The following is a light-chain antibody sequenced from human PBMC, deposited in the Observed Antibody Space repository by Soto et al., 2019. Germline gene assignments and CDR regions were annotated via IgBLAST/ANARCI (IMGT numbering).Light chain of an antibody. V-gene: IGLV2-14*01. J-gene: IGLJ3*02. CDR2: EVS. Sequence: QSALTQPASVSGSPGQSITISCTGTSSDVGGYNYVSWYQQHPGKAPKLMIYEVSNRPSGVSNRFSGSKSGNTASLTISGLQAEYEADYYCSSYPSSSTRVFGGGTKLTVL. CDR1: SSDVGGYNY. CDR3: SSYPSSSTRV.